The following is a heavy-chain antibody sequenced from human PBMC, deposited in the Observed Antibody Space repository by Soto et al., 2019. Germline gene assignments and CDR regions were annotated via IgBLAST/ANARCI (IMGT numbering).Heavy chain of an antibody. V-gene: IGHV3-7*01. CDR1: GFTFSDYL. Sequence: DVQLVESGGALVQPGESLRLSCAASGFTFSDYLMTWVRQAPGKGLEWVATIKQDGNEKYYVDSVKGRFTISRDNAKNSLYLQMNGLRAEDTAVYYCAIGHWLGNWGHGTLVTFSS. D-gene: IGHD6-19*01. CDR3: AIGHWLGN. J-gene: IGHJ4*01. CDR2: IKQDGNEK.